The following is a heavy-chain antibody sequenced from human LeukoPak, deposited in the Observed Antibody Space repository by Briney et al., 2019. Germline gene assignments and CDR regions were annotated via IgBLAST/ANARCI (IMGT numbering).Heavy chain of an antibody. CDR3: AEDVFYYYMDV. CDR1: GFTFSSYA. Sequence: GGSLRLSCAASGFTFSSYAMSWVRQAPGKGLEWVAAMSGSGGKTYHADSVKGRFTISRDNSKNTLYLQMSSLRAEDTAVYYCAEDVFYYYMDVWGKGTTVTVSS. V-gene: IGHV3-23*01. J-gene: IGHJ6*03. D-gene: IGHD2-8*01. CDR2: MSGSGGKT.